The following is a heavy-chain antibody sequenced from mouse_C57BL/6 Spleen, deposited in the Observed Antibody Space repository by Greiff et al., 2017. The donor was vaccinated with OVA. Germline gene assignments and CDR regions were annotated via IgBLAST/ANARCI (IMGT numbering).Heavy chain of an antibody. CDR1: GYTFTDYN. Sequence: VQLKQSGPELVKPGASVKMSCKASGYTFTDYNMHWVKQSHGKSLEWIGYINPNNGGTSYNQKFKGKATLTVNKSSSTAYMELRSLTSEDSAVYYCAGSNYALGYWGQGTTLTVSS. D-gene: IGHD2-5*01. J-gene: IGHJ2*01. CDR3: AGSNYALGY. CDR2: INPNNGGT. V-gene: IGHV1-22*01.